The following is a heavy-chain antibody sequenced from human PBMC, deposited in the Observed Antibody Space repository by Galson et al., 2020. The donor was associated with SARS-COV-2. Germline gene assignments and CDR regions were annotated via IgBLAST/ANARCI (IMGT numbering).Heavy chain of an antibody. V-gene: IGHV3-33*01. J-gene: IGHJ5*02. Sequence: QAGGSLRLSCAESGFTFSSYGMHWVRQAPGKGLEWVAVIWYDGSNKYYADSVKGRFTISRDNSKNTLYLQMNSLRAEDTAVYYCARDLGAYCGGDCYQPWGQGTLVTVSS. CDR1: GFTFSSYG. CDR2: IWYDGSNK. CDR3: ARDLGAYCGGDCYQP. D-gene: IGHD2-21*02.